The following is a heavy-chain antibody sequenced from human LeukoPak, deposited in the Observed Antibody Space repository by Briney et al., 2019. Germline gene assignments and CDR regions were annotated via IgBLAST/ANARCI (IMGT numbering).Heavy chain of an antibody. Sequence: GGSLRLCCAAAGFTFSRDWMSWVRQGPGKGLEWVANIKQDGSETYYVDSVKGRFTISRDNAKNSLYLQMNSLRAEDTAVYYCARGTTISGSQSPYDAFDIWGQGTMVTVSS. V-gene: IGHV3-7*02. D-gene: IGHD1-26*01. J-gene: IGHJ3*02. CDR2: IKQDGSET. CDR3: ARGTTISGSQSPYDAFDI. CDR1: GFTFSRDW.